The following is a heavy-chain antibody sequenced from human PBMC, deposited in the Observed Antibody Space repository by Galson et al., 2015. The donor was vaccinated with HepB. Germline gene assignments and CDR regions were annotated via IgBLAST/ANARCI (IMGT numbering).Heavy chain of an antibody. D-gene: IGHD3-3*01. CDR2: IIPIFGTA. Sequence: SVKVSCKASGGTFSSYAISWVRQAPGQGLEWMGGIIPIFGTANYAQKFQGRVTITADESTSTAYMELSSLRSEDTAVYYCARAPSGGFWSGSESSSPFDPWGQGTLVTVSS. J-gene: IGHJ5*02. CDR3: ARAPSGGFWSGSESSSPFDP. CDR1: GGTFSSYA. V-gene: IGHV1-69*13.